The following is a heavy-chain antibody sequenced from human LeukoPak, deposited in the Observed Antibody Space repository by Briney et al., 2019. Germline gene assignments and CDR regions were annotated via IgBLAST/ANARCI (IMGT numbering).Heavy chain of an antibody. CDR3: GRDRITEEGGHFDY. V-gene: IGHV1-2*02. CDR2: INPKSGGT. Sequence: ASVKVSCKASGYTFIDYYMHWVRQAPGQGLEWMGWINPKSGGTNYAQKFQGRVTMTRDTSINSVSMELSRLRSDDTAVYYCGRDRITEEGGHFDYWGQGTLVTASS. D-gene: IGHD3-16*01. J-gene: IGHJ4*02. CDR1: GYTFIDYY.